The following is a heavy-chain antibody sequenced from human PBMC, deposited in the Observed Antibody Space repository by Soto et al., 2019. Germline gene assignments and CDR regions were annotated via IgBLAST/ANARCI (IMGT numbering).Heavy chain of an antibody. D-gene: IGHD5-18*01. CDR2: IYYSGST. V-gene: IGHV4-39*01. Sequence: PSETLSLTCTVSGGFIRSSRDYWGWIRQPPGKGLEWIGSIYYSGSTYYNPSLKSRVTISVDTSKNQFSLKLSSVTAADTAVYYCARQEWIQLWPDDYWGQGTLVTVSS. CDR3: ARQEWIQLWPDDY. J-gene: IGHJ4*02. CDR1: GGFIRSSRDY.